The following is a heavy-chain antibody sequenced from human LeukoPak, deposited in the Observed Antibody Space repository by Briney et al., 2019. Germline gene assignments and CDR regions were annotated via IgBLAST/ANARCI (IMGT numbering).Heavy chain of an antibody. V-gene: IGHV3-23*01. CDR1: GFTFSSYA. D-gene: IGHD3-16*01. CDR3: AKGGPIRGDSRSFDY. Sequence: PGGSLRLSCAASGFTFSSYAMSWVRQAPGKGLKWVSAISGSGGSTYYADSVKGRFTISRDNSKNTLYLQMNSLRAEDTAVYYCAKGGPIRGDSRSFDYWGQGTLVTVSS. J-gene: IGHJ4*02. CDR2: ISGSGGST.